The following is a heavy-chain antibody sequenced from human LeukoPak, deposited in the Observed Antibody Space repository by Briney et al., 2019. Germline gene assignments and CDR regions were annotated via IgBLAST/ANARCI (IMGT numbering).Heavy chain of an antibody. CDR2: INPNNGVT. D-gene: IGHD6-6*01. V-gene: IGHV1-2*02. J-gene: IGHJ3*02. CDR1: GYNLAAYY. CDR3: ARARGRSSGFHAFDI. Sequence: GASVKVSCKASGYNLAAYYMHWVRQAPGQGLEWVGWINPNNGVTNYAQKFQGRVTMTRDTSISTAYLELSRLTSDHTAIYYCARARGRSSGFHAFDIWGRGTMVTVSS.